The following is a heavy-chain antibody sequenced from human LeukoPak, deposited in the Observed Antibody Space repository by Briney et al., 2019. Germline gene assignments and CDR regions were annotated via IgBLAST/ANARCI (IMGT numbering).Heavy chain of an antibody. CDR3: ARSGPAQDYYYMDV. J-gene: IGHJ6*03. D-gene: IGHD3-3*01. Sequence: PSETLSLTCTVSGGSISSYYWSWIRQSAEKGLQWTGHIDTSGITNYNPSLKSRVTISVDTSKNQFSLKLSSVTAADTAVYYCARSGPAQDYYYMDVWGKGTTVTVSS. V-gene: IGHV4-4*07. CDR1: GGSISSYY. CDR2: IDTSGIT.